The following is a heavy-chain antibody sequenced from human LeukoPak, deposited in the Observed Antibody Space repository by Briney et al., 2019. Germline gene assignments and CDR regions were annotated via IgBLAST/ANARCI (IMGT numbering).Heavy chain of an antibody. CDR1: GFTFSSYA. CDR3: AKDHPPTYYYDSSGYYPDY. J-gene: IGHJ4*02. CDR2: VSGSGGST. D-gene: IGHD3-22*01. V-gene: IGHV3-23*01. Sequence: GGSLRLSCAASGFTFSSYAMSWVRQAPGKGLEWVSAVSGSGGSTYYADSVKGRFTISRDNSKNTLYLQMNSLRAEDTAVYYCAKDHPPTYYYDSSGYYPDYWGQGTLVTVSS.